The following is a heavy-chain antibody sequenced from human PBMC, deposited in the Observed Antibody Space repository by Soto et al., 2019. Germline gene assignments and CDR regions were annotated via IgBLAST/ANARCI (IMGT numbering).Heavy chain of an antibody. V-gene: IGHV3-23*01. J-gene: IGHJ5*02. Sequence: LSCTTSGFTFSIYAMTWVRQAPGMGLEWVSAISGGGDKTYYADAVKGRFTISRDNSKNTLYLQMNNLRAEDTAIYYCAKGPTLSLLDIVVVVAASSNNWFDPWGQGTLVTVSS. D-gene: IGHD2-15*01. CDR1: GFTFSIYA. CDR3: AKGPTLSLLDIVVVVAASSNNWFDP. CDR2: ISGGGDKT.